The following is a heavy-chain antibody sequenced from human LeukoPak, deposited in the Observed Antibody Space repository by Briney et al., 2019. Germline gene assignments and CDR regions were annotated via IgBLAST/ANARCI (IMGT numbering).Heavy chain of an antibody. J-gene: IGHJ4*02. CDR3: AKEDKTVSTPYVDY. CDR2: ISSSGDRT. Sequence: GGSLRLSCAASGFAFTDYAISWVRQAPGKGLKWVSAISSSGDRTYYADSVKGRLAISRDNSKNTLYLQINSLRAEDTAVYYCAKEDKTVSTPYVDYWGPGTLVTVSS. V-gene: IGHV3-23*01. D-gene: IGHD5/OR15-5a*01. CDR1: GFAFTDYA.